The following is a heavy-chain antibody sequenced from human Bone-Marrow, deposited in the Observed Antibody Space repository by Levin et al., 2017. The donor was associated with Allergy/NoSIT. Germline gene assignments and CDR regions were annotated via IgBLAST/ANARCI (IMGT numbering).Heavy chain of an antibody. J-gene: IGHJ2*01. V-gene: IGHV3-9*01. D-gene: IGHD3-10*01. CDR1: GFTFDDHG. CDR3: VKDMGSGNLGWGYFDL. CDR2: ISWNSADI. Sequence: GGSLRLSCEASGFTFDDHGMQWVRQAPGKGLEWVSGISWNSADIEYADSVKGRFTISRDNAKKALHLQMNSLRAEDTAFYYCVKDMGSGNLGWGYFDLWGRGTLVTVSS.